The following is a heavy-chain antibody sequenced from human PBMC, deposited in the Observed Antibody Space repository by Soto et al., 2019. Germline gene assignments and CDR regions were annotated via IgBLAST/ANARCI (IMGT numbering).Heavy chain of an antibody. Sequence: QVQLVESGGGVVQPGRSLRLSCAASGFTFSNYGMHWVRQAPGKGLEWVAVISYHGSEKYYADSVKGRFTISRDNSKNTLYLQMDSLRADDTAVYYCAKDHLTTTVTTVGYWGQGTLVTVSS. D-gene: IGHD4-17*01. CDR3: AKDHLTTTVTTVGY. CDR1: GFTFSNYG. CDR2: ISYHGSEK. J-gene: IGHJ4*02. V-gene: IGHV3-30*18.